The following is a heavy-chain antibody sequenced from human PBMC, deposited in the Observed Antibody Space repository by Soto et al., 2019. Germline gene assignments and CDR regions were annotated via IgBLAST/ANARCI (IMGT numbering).Heavy chain of an antibody. CDR3: ARVPPVGGY. V-gene: IGHV3-7*01. CDR1: GFTLGNYW. D-gene: IGHD3-16*01. CDR2: IKQDGSEK. Sequence: GGSLRLSCAASGFTLGNYWMSWVRQAPGKGLEWVANIKQDGSEKNYVDSVKGRFTISRDNAKSSLYLQMNSLRAEDTAVYYCARVPPVGGYWGQGTLVTVSS. J-gene: IGHJ4*02.